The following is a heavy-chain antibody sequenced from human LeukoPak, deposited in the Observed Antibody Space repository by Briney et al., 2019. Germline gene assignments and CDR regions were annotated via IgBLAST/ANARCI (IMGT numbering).Heavy chain of an antibody. D-gene: IGHD6-6*01. CDR2: IYASGST. Sequence: SETLSLTCTVSGGSISTYYWSWIRQSPGKGLEWIAYIYASGSTNYNPSLKSRVTISVDTSKNQFSLKVSSVTAADTAVYYCARHREYSRSSIAYWGQGTLVTVSS. CDR3: ARHREYSRSSIAY. CDR1: GGSISTYY. J-gene: IGHJ4*02. V-gene: IGHV4-4*09.